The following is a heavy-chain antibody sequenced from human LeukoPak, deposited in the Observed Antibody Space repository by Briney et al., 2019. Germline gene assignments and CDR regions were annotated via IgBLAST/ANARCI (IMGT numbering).Heavy chain of an antibody. J-gene: IGHJ4*01. D-gene: IGHD3-22*01. CDR1: GFTFRSYA. CDR2: IIAGGDT. Sequence: PGGSLRLSCVASGFTFRSYAMAWVRQAPGKGLEQGLEWVASIIAGGDTFYADSVKGRFTISRDNSRNTPYLQMNRLRAEDTDIYYCASGSTPGSGYYFDSWGPGTLVTASS. V-gene: IGHV3-23*01. CDR3: ASGSTPGSGYYFDS.